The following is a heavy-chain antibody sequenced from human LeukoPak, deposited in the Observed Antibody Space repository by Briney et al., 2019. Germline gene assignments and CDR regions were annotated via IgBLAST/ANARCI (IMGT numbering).Heavy chain of an antibody. CDR1: GGSISGYY. D-gene: IGHD1-26*01. V-gene: IGHV4-59*01. J-gene: IGHJ4*02. CDR2: IYYSGST. CDR3: ARGREWEPKVFDY. Sequence: SETLSLTCAVSGGSISGYYWSWIRQPPGKGLEWIGYIYYSGSTNYNPSLKSRVTISVDTSKNQFSLKLSSVTAADTAVYYCARGREWEPKVFDYWGQGTLVTVSS.